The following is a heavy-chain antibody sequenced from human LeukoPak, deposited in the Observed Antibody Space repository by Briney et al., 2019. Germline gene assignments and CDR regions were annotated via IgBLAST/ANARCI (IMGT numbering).Heavy chain of an antibody. D-gene: IGHD4-23*01. Sequence: GSLKIFRSAFWFPFSRYNINWVRPAPGEGLGWVSSISSSSYTYYADSVKGRFSISRDNAKNSLFLQTSSLRAEDTAVYYCAREVYGGNSDAFDIWGQGTMVTVSS. CDR3: AREVYGGNSDAFDI. CDR1: WFPFSRYN. CDR2: ISSSSYT. J-gene: IGHJ3*02. V-gene: IGHV3-21*01.